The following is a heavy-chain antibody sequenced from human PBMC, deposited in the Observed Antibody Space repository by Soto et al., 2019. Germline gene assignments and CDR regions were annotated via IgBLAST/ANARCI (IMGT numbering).Heavy chain of an antibody. CDR1: GFTVSSNY. CDR2: IYSGGST. D-gene: IGHD6-19*01. Sequence: TGGSLRLSCAASGFTVSSNYMSWVRQAPGKGLEWVSVIYSGGSTYYADSVKGRFTISRDNSKNTLYLQMNSLRAEDTAVYYCARGSIAVAGPGYWGQGTMVTVSS. CDR3: ARGSIAVAGPGY. V-gene: IGHV3-53*01. J-gene: IGHJ4*02.